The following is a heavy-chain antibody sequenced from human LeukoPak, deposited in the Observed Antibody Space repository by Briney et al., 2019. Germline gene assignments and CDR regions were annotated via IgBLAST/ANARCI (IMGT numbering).Heavy chain of an antibody. CDR1: GGTFSSYA. D-gene: IGHD6-13*01. V-gene: IGHV1-69*05. J-gene: IGHJ4*02. CDR2: IIPIFGTA. Sequence: GSSVKVSCKASGGTFSSYAISWVRQAPGQGLEWMGGIIPIFGTANYAQKFQGRVTITTDESTSTAYMELSSLRSEDTAGYYCARDGAAAAGTVFDYWGQGTLVTVSS. CDR3: ARDGAAAAGTVFDY.